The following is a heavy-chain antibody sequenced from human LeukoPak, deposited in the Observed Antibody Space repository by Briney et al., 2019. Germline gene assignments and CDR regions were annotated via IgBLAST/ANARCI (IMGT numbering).Heavy chain of an antibody. CDR3: ARDLGDYVWGSYRPPYMDV. D-gene: IGHD3-16*02. CDR2: ISGSGGST. V-gene: IGHV3-21*01. J-gene: IGHJ6*03. CDR1: GFTFSSYG. Sequence: GGSLRLSCAASGFTFSSYGMHWVRQAPGKGLEWVSAISGSGGSTYYADSVKGRFTISRDNAKNSLYLQMNSLRAEDTAVYYCARDLGDYVWGSYRPPYMDVWGKGTTVTVSS.